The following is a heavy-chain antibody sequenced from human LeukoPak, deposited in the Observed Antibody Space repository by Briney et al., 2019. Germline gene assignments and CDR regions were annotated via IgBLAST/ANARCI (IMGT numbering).Heavy chain of an antibody. CDR2: ISGSGGST. Sequence: GSLRLSCAASGFTFSSYAMSWVRQAPGKGPEWVSAISGSGGSTYYADSVKGRFTISRDNSKNTLYLQMNSLRAEDTAVYYCAKYRWLVRGSFDYWGQGTLVTVSS. J-gene: IGHJ4*02. CDR3: AKYRWLVRGSFDY. D-gene: IGHD6-19*01. CDR1: GFTFSSYA. V-gene: IGHV3-23*01.